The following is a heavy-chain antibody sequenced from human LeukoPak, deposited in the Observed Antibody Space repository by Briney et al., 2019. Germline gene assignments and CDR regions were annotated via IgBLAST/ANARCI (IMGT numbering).Heavy chain of an antibody. V-gene: IGHV1-69*05. CDR3: ASTVWGYSGSYQLDY. J-gene: IGHJ4*02. Sequence: ASVKVSCKASGGTFSSYAISWVRQAPGQGLEWMGGIIPIFGTANYAQKFQGRVTITTDESTSTACMELSSLRSEDTAVYYCASTVWGYSGSYQLDYWGQGTLVTVSS. CDR2: IIPIFGTA. CDR1: GGTFSSYA. D-gene: IGHD1-26*01.